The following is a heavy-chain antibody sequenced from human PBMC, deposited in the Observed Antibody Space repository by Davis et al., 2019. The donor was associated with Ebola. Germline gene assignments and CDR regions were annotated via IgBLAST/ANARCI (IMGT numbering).Heavy chain of an antibody. CDR3: AKEEGSFDY. D-gene: IGHD2/OR15-2a*01. Sequence: GESLKISCAASGFTFSGYYMTWIRQAPGKGLEWISYISSSGTTIYYADAVKGRFTISRDNAKNSLYLQMNSLRAEDTAVYYCAKEEGSFDYWGQGTLVTVSS. CDR1: GFTFSGYY. V-gene: IGHV3-11*04. CDR2: ISSSGTTI. J-gene: IGHJ4*02.